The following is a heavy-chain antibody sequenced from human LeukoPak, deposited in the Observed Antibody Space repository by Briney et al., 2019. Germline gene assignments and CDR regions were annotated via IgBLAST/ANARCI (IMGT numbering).Heavy chain of an antibody. Sequence: GGSLRLSCAASGFTFSSYWMHWVRQAPGKGLVWVSRINSDGSSTSYADSVKGRFTISRDNAKNTLYLQMNSLRAEDTAVYYCARAPPVADYDFWSGYYKKGGFFDYWGQGTLVTVSS. CDR1: GFTFSSYW. V-gene: IGHV3-74*01. CDR2: INSDGSST. J-gene: IGHJ4*02. CDR3: ARAPPVADYDFWSGYYKKGGFFDY. D-gene: IGHD3-3*01.